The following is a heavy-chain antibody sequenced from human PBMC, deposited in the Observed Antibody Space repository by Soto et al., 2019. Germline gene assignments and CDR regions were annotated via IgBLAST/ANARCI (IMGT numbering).Heavy chain of an antibody. CDR2: IFYSGTT. CDR3: ARGYCSGGSCSMYYDGMDV. Sequence: SETLSLTCTVSGGSISSGGYYWSWIRQHPGKGLEWIGYIFYSGTTYCNPSLKSRVTISVDTSKNQFSLKLSSVTAADTAVYYCARGYCSGGSCSMYYDGMDVWGQGTTVT. D-gene: IGHD2-15*01. V-gene: IGHV4-31*03. CDR1: GGSISSGGYY. J-gene: IGHJ6*02.